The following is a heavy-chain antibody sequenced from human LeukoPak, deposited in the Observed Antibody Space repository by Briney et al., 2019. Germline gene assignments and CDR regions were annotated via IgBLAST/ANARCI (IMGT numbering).Heavy chain of an antibody. CDR1: GFTFSSYA. D-gene: IGHD3-3*01. CDR3: ARDRYYDFWSGQNWFDP. V-gene: IGHV3-7*01. J-gene: IGHJ5*02. CDR2: IKQDGSEK. Sequence: GGSLRLSCAASGFTFSSYAMSWVRQAPGKGLEWVANIKQDGSEKYYVDSVKGRFTISRDNAKNSLYLQMNSLRAEDTAVYYCARDRYYDFWSGQNWFDPWGQGTLVTVSS.